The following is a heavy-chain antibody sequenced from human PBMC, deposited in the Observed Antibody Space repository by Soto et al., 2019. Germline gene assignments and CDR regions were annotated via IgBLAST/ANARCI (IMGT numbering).Heavy chain of an antibody. CDR3: ARRIMGVFKYGRDI. D-gene: IGHD2-8*01. CDR1: GYTFYSHS. V-gene: IGHV1-18*01. J-gene: IGHJ6*02. Sequence: QAQLVQSGAEVRKPGASVKVSCKASGYTFYSHSISWVRQAPGQGLEWMGRINADYGNTQYAQKFRGRVTMTTDTPPTTVYLQLTSLPSDDTAAYHCARRIMGVFKYGRDIWGQGTTVTVS. CDR2: INADYGNT.